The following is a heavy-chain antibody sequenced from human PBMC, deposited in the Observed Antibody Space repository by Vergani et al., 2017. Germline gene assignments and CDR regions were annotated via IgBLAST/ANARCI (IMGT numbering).Heavy chain of an antibody. Sequence: EVHLVQSGAEVKTSGESLKISCKGSGYSFTSYWIGWVRQMPGKGLEWMGIIYPGDSDTRYSPSFQGQVTISADKSISTAYLQWSSLKASDTAMYYCARRGKEGYYYYYRMDVWGQGTTVTVSS. D-gene: IGHD3-10*01. CDR1: GYSFTSYW. CDR3: ARRGKEGYYYYYRMDV. J-gene: IGHJ6*02. CDR2: IYPGDSDT. V-gene: IGHV5-51*03.